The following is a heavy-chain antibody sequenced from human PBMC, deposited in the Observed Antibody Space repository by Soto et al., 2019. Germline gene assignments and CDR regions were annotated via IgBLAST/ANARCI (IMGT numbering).Heavy chain of an antibody. CDR3: AKKLATAGANFGRVDD. V-gene: IGHV3-23*01. Sequence: GGSLRLSCAASGFTFSNFAMSWVRQAPGKGLEWVSSISYNGGTTYFADSVKGRFTISRDNFKNTLHLQMNSLRAEDTAIYFCAKKLATAGANFGRVDDWGQGTLDTFSS. D-gene: IGHD6-13*01. CDR2: ISYNGGTT. J-gene: IGHJ4*02. CDR1: GFTFSNFA.